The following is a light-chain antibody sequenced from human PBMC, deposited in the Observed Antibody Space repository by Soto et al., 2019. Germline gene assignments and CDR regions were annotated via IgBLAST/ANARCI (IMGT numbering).Light chain of an antibody. J-gene: IGLJ2*01. CDR1: SSDVGGYNY. Sequence: QSALTQPASVSGSPGQSITISCTGTSSDVGGYNYVSWFQQHPGKAPKLIIYDVINRPSGVSNRFSGSKSGNTASLTISGLQAEDEADYYCSSYTSSVTLIFGGGTKVTV. V-gene: IGLV2-14*03. CDR3: SSYTSSVTLI. CDR2: DVI.